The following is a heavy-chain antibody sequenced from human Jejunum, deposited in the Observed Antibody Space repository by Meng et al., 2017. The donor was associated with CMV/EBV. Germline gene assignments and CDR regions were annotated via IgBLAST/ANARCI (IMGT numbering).Heavy chain of an antibody. V-gene: IGHV1-18*01. D-gene: IGHD3-16*01. Sequence: YHFSSCGLGWVRQAPGQGLEWMGWISVYNDKANYAQKFQGRDTITTDTSTTTAYMELTNLRSDDTAVYYCARETGRPLAGGGYDYWGQGALVTVSS. J-gene: IGHJ4*02. CDR1: YHFSSCG. CDR2: ISVYNDKA. CDR3: ARETGRPLAGGGYDY.